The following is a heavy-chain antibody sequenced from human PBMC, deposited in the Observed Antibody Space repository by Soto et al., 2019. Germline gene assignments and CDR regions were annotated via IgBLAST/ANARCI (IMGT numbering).Heavy chain of an antibody. CDR2: IYYSGST. V-gene: IGHV4-59*08. CDR1: GGSISSYY. D-gene: IGHD2-15*01. CDR3: ARQTEYCSGGSCSDAFDI. J-gene: IGHJ3*02. Sequence: SETLSLTCTVSGGSISSYYWSWIRQPPGKGLEWIGYIYYSGSTNYNPSLKSRVTISVNTSKNQFSLKLSSVTAADTAVYYCARQTEYCSGGSCSDAFDIWGQGTMVTVSS.